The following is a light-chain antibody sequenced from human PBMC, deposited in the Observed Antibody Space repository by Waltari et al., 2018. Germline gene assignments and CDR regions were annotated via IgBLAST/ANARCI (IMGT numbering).Light chain of an antibody. CDR1: QGINNW. V-gene: IGKV1D-12*01. Sequence: DIQMTQSPSSVSASVGDRVTITCRASQGINNWLAWYQQRPGKAPQLLIYAASSLQSGVPSRCSGSGSGTDFTLTISSLQPEDFATYYCQQAGTFPFFGGGTK. CDR3: QQAGTFPF. J-gene: IGKJ4*01. CDR2: AAS.